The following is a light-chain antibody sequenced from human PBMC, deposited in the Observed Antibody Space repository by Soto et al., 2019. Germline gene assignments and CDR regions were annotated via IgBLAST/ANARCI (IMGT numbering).Light chain of an antibody. J-gene: IGKJ4*01. CDR2: DAF. V-gene: IGKV1-9*01. CDR1: QDISNH. CDR3: QQRNTYPFT. Sequence: DIQLTQSPSFLSASVGDRVTITCRASQDISNHLVWYQQKPGKAPNLLIYDAFTLQSGVPSTFSGSRSGTEFTLTISSLQPGDFATYYCQQRNTYPFTFGGGTKVDIK.